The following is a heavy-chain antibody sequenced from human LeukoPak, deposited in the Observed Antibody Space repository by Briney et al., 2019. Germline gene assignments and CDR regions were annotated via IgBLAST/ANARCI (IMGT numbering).Heavy chain of an antibody. CDR3: AKSGGHSYFDL. V-gene: IGHV3-23*01. J-gene: IGHJ2*01. CDR2: INPSGGST. CDR1: GFTFSSYA. Sequence: PGGSLRLSCAASGFTFSSYAMTWVRQAPGKGLEWVSAINPSGGSTYYADSVKGRFTISRDNSENMLYLQMNSLRAEDTAIYYCAKSGGHSYFDLWGRGTLVSVSS. D-gene: IGHD1-26*01.